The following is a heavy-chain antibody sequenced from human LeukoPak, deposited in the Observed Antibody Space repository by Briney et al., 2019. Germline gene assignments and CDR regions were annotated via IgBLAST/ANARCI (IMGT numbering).Heavy chain of an antibody. CDR1: GYSFTSYW. Sequence: GESLKISCKGSGYSFTSYWIGWVRQMPWKGLEWMGIIYPGDSDTRYSPSFQGQVTISADKSISTAYLQWSSLKASDTAMYYCARESQDHCSGDSCYSGPFDYWGQGTLVTVSS. CDR2: IYPGDSDT. J-gene: IGHJ4*02. V-gene: IGHV5-51*01. D-gene: IGHD2-15*01. CDR3: ARESQDHCSGDSCYSGPFDY.